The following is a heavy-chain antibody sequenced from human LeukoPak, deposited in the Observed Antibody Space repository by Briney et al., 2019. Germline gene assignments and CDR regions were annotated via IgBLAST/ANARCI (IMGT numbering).Heavy chain of an antibody. D-gene: IGHD2-15*01. CDR1: GFTFSSYA. V-gene: IGHV3-30*04. CDR2: ISYDGSNK. J-gene: IGHJ6*03. CDR3: ARSPSYCSGGSCYYYYMDV. Sequence: GGSLRLSCAASGFTFSSYAMHWVHQAPGKGLEWVAIISYDGSNKYYADSVKGRFTISRDNSKNTLYLQMNSLRAEDTAVYYCARSPSYCSGGSCYYYYMDVWGKGTTVTVSS.